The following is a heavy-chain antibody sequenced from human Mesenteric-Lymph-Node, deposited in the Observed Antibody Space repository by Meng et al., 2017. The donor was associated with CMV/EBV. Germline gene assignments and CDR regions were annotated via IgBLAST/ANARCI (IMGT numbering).Heavy chain of an antibody. J-gene: IGHJ4*02. Sequence: ASVKVSCKASGYTFTSYGISWVRQAPGQGLEWMGWINPNSGGTNYAQKFQGRVTMTRDTSISTAYMELSRLRSDDTAVYYCARGVYSGSPGSYFDYWGQGTLVTVSS. CDR3: ARGVYSGSPGSYFDY. CDR1: GYTFTSYG. D-gene: IGHD1-26*01. V-gene: IGHV1-2*02. CDR2: INPNSGGT.